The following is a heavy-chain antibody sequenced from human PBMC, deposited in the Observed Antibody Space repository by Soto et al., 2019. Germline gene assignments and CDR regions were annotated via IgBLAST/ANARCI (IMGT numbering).Heavy chain of an antibody. Sequence: GESLKISCKGSGYSSTSYWIGWVRQMPGKGLEWMGIIYPGDSDTRYSPSFQGQVTISADKSISTAYLQWSSLKASDTAMYYCARHASYYDFWSGYQNPDDAFDIWGQGTMVTVSS. V-gene: IGHV5-51*01. J-gene: IGHJ3*02. CDR3: ARHASYYDFWSGYQNPDDAFDI. CDR1: GYSSTSYW. CDR2: IYPGDSDT. D-gene: IGHD3-3*01.